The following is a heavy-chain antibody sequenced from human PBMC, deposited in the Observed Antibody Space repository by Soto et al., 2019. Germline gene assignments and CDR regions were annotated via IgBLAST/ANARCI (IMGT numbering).Heavy chain of an antibody. V-gene: IGHV4-34*01. J-gene: IGHJ4*02. CDR1: GGSFSGYY. D-gene: IGHD2-15*01. CDR2: INHSGST. CDR3: AREGYCSGGSCQRFDY. Sequence: QVQLQQWGAGLLKPSETLSLTCAVYGGSFSGYYWSWIRQPPGKGREWIGEINHSGSTNYNPSLKSRVTISVDTSKNQFSLKLSSVTAADTAVYYCAREGYCSGGSCQRFDYWGQGTLVTVSS.